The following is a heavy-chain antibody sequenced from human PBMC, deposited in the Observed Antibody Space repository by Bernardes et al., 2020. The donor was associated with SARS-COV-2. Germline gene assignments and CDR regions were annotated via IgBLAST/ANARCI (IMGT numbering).Heavy chain of an antibody. CDR1: GGTFSSYA. CDR2: IIPIFGTA. CDR3: ARDLFGVEPWDCSGGSCYDAHDAFDI. J-gene: IGHJ3*02. Sequence: SVKVSCKASGGTFSSYAISWVRQAPGQGLEWMGGIIPIFGTANYAQKFQGRVTITADESTSTAYMELSSLRSEDTAVYYCARDLFGVEPWDCSGGSCYDAHDAFDIWGQGTMVTVSS. D-gene: IGHD2-15*01. V-gene: IGHV1-69*13.